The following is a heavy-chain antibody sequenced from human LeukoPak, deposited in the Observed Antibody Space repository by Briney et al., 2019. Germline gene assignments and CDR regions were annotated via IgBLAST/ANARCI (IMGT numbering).Heavy chain of an antibody. CDR1: GYSFTSYY. D-gene: IGHD3-3*01. V-gene: IGHV1-46*01. Sequence: ASVKVSCKASGYSFTSYYMHWVRQAPGQGLEWMGIIKPSGGSTSYAQKFRGRVTMTRDMSTGTVYMELSSLTSEDTAIYYCAREAITIFGLVRTQTTKGPHRFDPWGQGTLVTVSS. CDR3: AREAITIFGLVRTQTTKGPHRFDP. CDR2: IKPSGGST. J-gene: IGHJ5*02.